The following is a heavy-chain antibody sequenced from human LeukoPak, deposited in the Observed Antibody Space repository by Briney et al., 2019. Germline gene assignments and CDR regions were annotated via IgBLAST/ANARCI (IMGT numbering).Heavy chain of an antibody. CDR3: ARDLTTYFDY. CDR2: IWNDGSKK. Sequence: GGSLRLSCAASGFTFSHCGMHWVRQTPGKGLEWVALIWNDGSKKYYSDSVNGRLTISRDNSKDTLYLQMNMVRAEDTALYYCARDLTTYFDYWGPGTLVTVSS. J-gene: IGHJ4*02. CDR1: GFTFSHCG. V-gene: IGHV3-33*01. D-gene: IGHD3-9*01.